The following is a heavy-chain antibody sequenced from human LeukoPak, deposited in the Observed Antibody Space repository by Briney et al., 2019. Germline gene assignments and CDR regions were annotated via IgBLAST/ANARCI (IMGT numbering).Heavy chain of an antibody. CDR1: GFTFSKSW. Sequence: GGSLRLSCAASGFTFSKSWMNWVRQAPGQGLEWVAAIKEDGSEKGYVDSVKGRFTISRDNAKNSLYLQMNSPRAEDTAVYYCATHPYAIAASGIPWGQGTLVTVSS. V-gene: IGHV3-7*01. D-gene: IGHD6-13*01. CDR2: IKEDGSEK. J-gene: IGHJ4*02. CDR3: ATHPYAIAASGIP.